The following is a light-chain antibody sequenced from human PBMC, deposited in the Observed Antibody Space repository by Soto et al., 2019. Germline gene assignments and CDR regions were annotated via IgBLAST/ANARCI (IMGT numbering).Light chain of an antibody. CDR3: HSYDSSLRLL. CDR2: VNI. V-gene: IGLV1-40*01. J-gene: IGLJ2*01. CDR1: SSNIGACYD. Sequence: QSVLTQPPSVSGAPGQRVTISCTGDSSNIGACYDVHWYQQLPGTAPKLLIYVNINRPSGVPDRFSASRSDSSASLAITGLQAEDEADYYCHSYDSSLRLLFGGGTQLTVL.